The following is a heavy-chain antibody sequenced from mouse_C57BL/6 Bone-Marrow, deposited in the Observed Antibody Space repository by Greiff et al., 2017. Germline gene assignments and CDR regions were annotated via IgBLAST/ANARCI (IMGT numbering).Heavy chain of an antibody. V-gene: IGHV6-6*01. J-gene: IGHJ3*01. CDR2: IRNKANNHAT. Sequence: EVQGVESGGGLVQPGGSMKLSCAASGFTFSDAWMDWVRQSPEKGLEWVALIRNKANNHATYYDESVKGRFTISRDDSKSSVYLQMNSLRPEDTGIYYFTGLERVRFADWGQGTLVTVSA. CDR1: GFTFSDAW. D-gene: IGHD2-13*01. CDR3: TGLERVRFAD.